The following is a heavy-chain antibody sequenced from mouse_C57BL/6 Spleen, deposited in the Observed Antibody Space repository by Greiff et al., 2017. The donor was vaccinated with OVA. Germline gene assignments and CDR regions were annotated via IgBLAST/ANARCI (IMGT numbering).Heavy chain of an antibody. CDR1: GYTFTDYN. D-gene: IGHD2-4*01. J-gene: IGHJ2*01. V-gene: IGHV1-22*01. CDR2: INPNNGGT. CDR3: AREGLPYYFDY. Sequence: EVQRVESGPELVKPGASVKMSCKASGYTFTDYNMHWVKQSHGKSLEWIGYINPNNGGTSYNQKFKGKATLTVNKSSSTAYMELRSLTSEDSAVYYCAREGLPYYFDYWGQGTTLTVSS.